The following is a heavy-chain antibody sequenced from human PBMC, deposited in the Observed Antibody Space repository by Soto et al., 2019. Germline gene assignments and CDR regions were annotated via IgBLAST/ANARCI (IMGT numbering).Heavy chain of an antibody. J-gene: IGHJ6*02. D-gene: IGHD2-2*01. CDR2: ITPNSGGT. Sequence: QVQLVQSGAEVKKPGASVKVSCKASGYTFTGYYMHWVRQAPGQGLEWMGWITPNSGGTNYAQKFQGWVTMTRDTSISAAYMELSRLRSDDAAVYYCARGQIVVAAAEPTGWYYGIDVWGQGTTVTVSS. V-gene: IGHV1-2*04. CDR3: ARGQIVVAAAEPTGWYYGIDV. CDR1: GYTFTGYY.